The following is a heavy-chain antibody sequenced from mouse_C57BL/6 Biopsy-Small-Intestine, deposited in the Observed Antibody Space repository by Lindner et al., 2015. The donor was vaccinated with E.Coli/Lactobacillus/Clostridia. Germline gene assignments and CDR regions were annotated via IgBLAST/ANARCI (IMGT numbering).Heavy chain of an antibody. D-gene: IGHD2-10*02. CDR1: GYTFTDYN. CDR3: ARVWSFYAMDY. CDR2: IYPNNGGT. J-gene: IGHJ4*01. V-gene: IGHV1-34*02. Sequence: VQLQESGPELVKPGTSVKISCKASGYTFTDYNMDWVKQSHGKSLEWIGYIYPNNGGTGYNQKFKSKATLTVDKSSSTAYIELHSLTSEDSAVYYCARVWSFYAMDYWGQGTSVTVSS.